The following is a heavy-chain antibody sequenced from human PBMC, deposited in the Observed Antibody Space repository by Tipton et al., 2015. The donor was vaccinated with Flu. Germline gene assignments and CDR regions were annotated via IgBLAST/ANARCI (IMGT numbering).Heavy chain of an antibody. CDR1: GGSISSYY. CDR3: ARRPCSGGSCRSAFDI. Sequence: TLSLTCTVSGGSISSYYWIWIRQPPGKGLEWIGYIYYSGSTNYNPSLKSRVTISVDTSKNQFSLKLSPVTAADTAVYYCARRPCSGGSCRSAFDIWGQGTMVTVSS. J-gene: IGHJ3*02. D-gene: IGHD2-15*01. V-gene: IGHV4-59*08. CDR2: IYYSGST.